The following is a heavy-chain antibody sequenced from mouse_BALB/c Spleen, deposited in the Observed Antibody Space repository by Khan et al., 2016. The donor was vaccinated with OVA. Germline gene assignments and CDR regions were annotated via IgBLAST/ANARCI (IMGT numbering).Heavy chain of an antibody. Sequence: QVQLKQSGGEVIRPGTSVKVSCKASGYAFTHYLIEWVKQRPGQGLEWIGVINPGSGSTNYNEKFKGKAILTADKSSSTAYMQLSSLTSDDSAVYFCARDDYGNFLYFDYWGQDTTLTVSS. D-gene: IGHD2-1*01. J-gene: IGHJ2*01. CDR3: ARDDYGNFLYFDY. CDR1: GYAFTHYL. CDR2: INPGSGST. V-gene: IGHV1-54*01.